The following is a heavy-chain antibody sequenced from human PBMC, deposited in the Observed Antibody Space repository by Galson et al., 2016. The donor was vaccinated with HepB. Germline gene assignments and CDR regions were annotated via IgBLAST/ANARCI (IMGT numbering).Heavy chain of an antibody. V-gene: IGHV3-66*01. CDR2: IYRGDST. CDR1: GFTVSSNY. D-gene: IGHD2-2*01. J-gene: IGHJ4*02. CDR3: ARDWIPWYQISKGGLDY. Sequence: SLRLSCAASGFTVSSNYMNWVRQAPGKGLERVSVIYRGDSTYYADSVKGRFTISRDNSKNTLYLQMNSLRAEDTAVYFCARDWIPWYQISKGGLDYWGQGTLVTVSS.